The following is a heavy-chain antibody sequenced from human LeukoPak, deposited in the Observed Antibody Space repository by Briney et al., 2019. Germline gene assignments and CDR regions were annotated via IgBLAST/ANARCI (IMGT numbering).Heavy chain of an antibody. D-gene: IGHD1-26*01. CDR1: GFTFSSYA. J-gene: IGHJ4*02. CDR3: AEDLSGSYRTFGY. Sequence: GGSLRLSCAASGFTFSSYAMSWVRQAPGKGLEWVSAISGSGGSTYYADSVKGRFTISRDNSKNTLYLQMNSLRAEDTAVYYCAEDLSGSYRTFGYWGQGTLVTVSS. V-gene: IGHV3-23*01. CDR2: ISGSGGST.